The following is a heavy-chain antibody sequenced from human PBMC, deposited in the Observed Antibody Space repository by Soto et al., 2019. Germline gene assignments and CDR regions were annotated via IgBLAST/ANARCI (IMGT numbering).Heavy chain of an antibody. J-gene: IGHJ6*02. D-gene: IGHD4-4*01. V-gene: IGHV4-39*01. CDR2: IYYSGST. CDR1: GGSISSSSYY. Sequence: XETLWLTCTVSGGSISSSSYYWGWIRQPPGKGLEWIGSIYYSGSTYYNPSLKSRVTISVDTSKNQFSLKLSSVTAADTAVYYCANNYAYYYYYGMDVWGQGTTVTVS. CDR3: ANNYAYYYYYGMDV.